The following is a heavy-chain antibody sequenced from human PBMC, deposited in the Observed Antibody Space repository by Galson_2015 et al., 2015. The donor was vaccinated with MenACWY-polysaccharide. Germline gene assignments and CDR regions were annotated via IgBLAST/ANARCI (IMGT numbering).Heavy chain of an antibody. CDR1: GGSITNYY. Sequence: ETLSLTCTVSGGSITNYYWSWIRQPAGKELEWIGRIHSTGSTTSNPSFKSRVTMSVDTSKNQFSLSLSSVSAADTAVYYCARRSLGNWYFDLWGRGTLVTVSS. CDR3: ARRSLGNWYFDL. V-gene: IGHV4-4*07. J-gene: IGHJ2*01. CDR2: IHSTGST. D-gene: IGHD7-27*01.